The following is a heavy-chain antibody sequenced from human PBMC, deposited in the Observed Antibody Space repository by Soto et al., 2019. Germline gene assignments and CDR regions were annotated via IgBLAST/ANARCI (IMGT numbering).Heavy chain of an antibody. CDR1: GGSISSSSYY. Sequence: SETLSLTCTVSGGSISSSSYYWGWIRQPPGKGLEWIGSIYYSGSTYYNPSLKSRVTISVDTSKNQFSLKLSSVTAADTAVYYCARHTIIRYSSSPPSDPWGQGTLVTVSS. CDR2: IYYSGST. J-gene: IGHJ5*02. D-gene: IGHD6-13*01. CDR3: ARHTIIRYSSSPPSDP. V-gene: IGHV4-39*01.